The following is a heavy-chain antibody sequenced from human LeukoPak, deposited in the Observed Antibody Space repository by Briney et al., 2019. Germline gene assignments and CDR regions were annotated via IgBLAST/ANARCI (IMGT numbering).Heavy chain of an antibody. CDR3: ARGPYGSGRYVDY. D-gene: IGHD3-10*01. Sequence: SETLSLTCAVYGGSFSGYYWSWIRQPPGKGLEWIGYIYYSGSTNYNPSLKSRVTISVDTSKNQFSLKLSSVTAADTAVYYCARGPYGSGRYVDYWGQGTLVTVSS. J-gene: IGHJ4*02. V-gene: IGHV4-59*01. CDR1: GGSFSGYY. CDR2: IYYSGST.